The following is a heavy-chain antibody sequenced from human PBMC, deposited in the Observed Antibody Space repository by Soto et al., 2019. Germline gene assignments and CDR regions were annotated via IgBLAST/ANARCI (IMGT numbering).Heavy chain of an antibody. J-gene: IGHJ3*02. Sequence: QVQLQESGPGLVKPSETLSLTCTVSGGSLSSGNYYWSWIRQPPGKGLEWIGYIYYSGSTYYNPSLKSRVTISVYTSNNQFSLELSSVTAADTAVYYCARYDSSGGRAFDIWGQGTMVTVSS. CDR3: ARYDSSGGRAFDI. D-gene: IGHD3-22*01. CDR1: GGSLSSGNYY. V-gene: IGHV4-61*01. CDR2: IYYSGST.